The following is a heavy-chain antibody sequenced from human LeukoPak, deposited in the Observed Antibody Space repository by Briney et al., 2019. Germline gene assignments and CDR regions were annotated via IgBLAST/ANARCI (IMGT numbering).Heavy chain of an antibody. CDR1: SLTFSSYA. CDR2: ISGSGGST. CDR3: AKLVALAGHLDY. V-gene: IGHV3-23*01. D-gene: IGHD6-19*01. J-gene: IGHJ4*02. Sequence: PGGSLRLSCAAYSLTFSSYAMSWVRQAPGKGLEWVSAISGSGGSTYYADSVKGRFTISRDNSKNTLYLQMNSLRAEDTAVYYCAKLVALAGHLDYWGQGTLVTVSS.